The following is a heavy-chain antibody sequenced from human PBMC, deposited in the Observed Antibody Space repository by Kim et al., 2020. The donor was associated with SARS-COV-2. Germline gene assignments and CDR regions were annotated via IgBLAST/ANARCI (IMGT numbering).Heavy chain of an antibody. Sequence: ASVKVSCKVSGYTLTELSMHWVRQAPGKGLEWMGGFDPEDGETIYAQKFQGRVTMTEDTSTDTAYMELSSLRSEDTAVYYCATERLGYCSSTSCYERFDYWGQGTLVTVSS. J-gene: IGHJ4*02. CDR1: GYTLTELS. CDR2: FDPEDGET. D-gene: IGHD2-2*01. CDR3: ATERLGYCSSTSCYERFDY. V-gene: IGHV1-24*01.